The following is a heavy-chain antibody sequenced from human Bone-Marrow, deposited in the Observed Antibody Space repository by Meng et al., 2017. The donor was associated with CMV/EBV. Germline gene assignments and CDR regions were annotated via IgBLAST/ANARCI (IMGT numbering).Heavy chain of an antibody. CDR2: IYWNDDK. CDR3: AHSADYDFWSGYPTTYYFDY. CDR1: GFSLSTSGVG. D-gene: IGHD3-3*01. V-gene: IGHV2-5*01. J-gene: IGHJ4*02. Sequence: SGPTLVKPTQTLTLTCTFSGFSLSTSGVGVGWIRQPPGKALEWLALIYWNDDKRYSPSLKSRLTITKDTSKNQVVLTMTNMDPVDTATYYCAHSADYDFWSGYPTTYYFDYCGQGTLVTVSS.